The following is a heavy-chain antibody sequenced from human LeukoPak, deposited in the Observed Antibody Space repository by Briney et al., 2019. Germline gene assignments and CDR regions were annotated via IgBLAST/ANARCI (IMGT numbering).Heavy chain of an antibody. CDR3: AREDYCSSTSCYTHLDY. CDR2: IYTSGST. CDR1: GGSISSGSYY. J-gene: IGHJ4*02. V-gene: IGHV4-61*02. D-gene: IGHD2-2*02. Sequence: PSETLSLTCTVSGGSISSGSYYWSWIRQPAGKGLEWIARIYTSGSTNYNPPLKSRVTISVDTSKNQFSLKLSSVTAADTAVYYCAREDYCSSTSCYTHLDYWGQGTLVTVSS.